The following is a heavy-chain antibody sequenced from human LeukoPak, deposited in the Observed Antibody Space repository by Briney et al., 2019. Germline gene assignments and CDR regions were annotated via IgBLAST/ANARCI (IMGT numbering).Heavy chain of an antibody. CDR2: IYHSGST. V-gene: IGHV4-38-2*02. CDR1: GYSISSGYY. J-gene: IGHJ5*02. Sequence: SETLSLTCAVSGYSISSGYYWGWIRQPPGKGLEWIGSIYHSGSTYYNPSLKSRVTISVDTSKNQFSLKLSSVTAADTVVYYCARDLTQQLVPRGWFDPWGQGTLVTVSS. CDR3: ARDLTQQLVPRGWFDP. D-gene: IGHD6-13*01.